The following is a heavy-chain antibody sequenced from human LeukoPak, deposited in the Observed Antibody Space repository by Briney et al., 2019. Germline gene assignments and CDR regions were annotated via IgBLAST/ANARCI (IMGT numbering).Heavy chain of an antibody. CDR3: VRGPHIAATSY. V-gene: IGHV3-7*03. J-gene: IGHJ4*02. CDR1: GFSFNNYR. CDR2: IKQDGSEK. Sequence: GGSLRLSCVASGFSFNNYRMTWVRQAPGKGLEWVANIKQDGSEKQYVDSVKGRFAISRDNAKKSLYLQINTLRAEDTAVYYCVRGPHIAATSYWGQGTLVTVSS. D-gene: IGHD6-25*01.